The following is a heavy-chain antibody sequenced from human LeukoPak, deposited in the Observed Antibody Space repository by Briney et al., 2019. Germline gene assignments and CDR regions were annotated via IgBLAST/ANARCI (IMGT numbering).Heavy chain of an antibody. D-gene: IGHD6-19*01. J-gene: IGHJ4*02. CDR3: ARDEVGAFIVVAGTLDY. Sequence: GGSLRLSCAASGFTFSNYAMHWVRQAPGKGLERVAVMSYDGSNKYYADSVKGRFTISRDNSKNTLYLQMNSLRADDTAVYYCARDEVGAFIVVAGTLDYWGQGTLVTVSS. CDR1: GFTFSNYA. V-gene: IGHV3-30-3*01. CDR2: MSYDGSNK.